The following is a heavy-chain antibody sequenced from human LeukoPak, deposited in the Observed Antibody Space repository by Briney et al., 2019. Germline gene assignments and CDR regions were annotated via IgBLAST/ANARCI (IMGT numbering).Heavy chain of an antibody. Sequence: GGSLRLSCAASGFSFSTYAMTWARQAPGKGLECVSDIFGSGDNTFYADSVRGRFTISRDNSKSTLYLQMNSLRAEDTAVYYCASRSYCLDNWGQGTLVTVSS. CDR1: GFSFSTYA. CDR2: IFGSGDNT. D-gene: IGHD2-15*01. V-gene: IGHV3-23*01. J-gene: IGHJ4*02. CDR3: ASRSYCLDN.